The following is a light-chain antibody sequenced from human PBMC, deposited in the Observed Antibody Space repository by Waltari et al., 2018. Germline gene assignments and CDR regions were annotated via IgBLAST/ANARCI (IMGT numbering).Light chain of an antibody. CDR3: QAWHTGTSHVV. V-gene: IGLV3-21*04. CDR2: YSS. J-gene: IGLJ2*01. CDR1: ELASKR. Sequence: SHVLTPPPSVSVAPGMMARSTREGTELASKRFHSYQQKPGQAPVLVMYYSSDRPSGIPERFSGSNSGNTATLTITRVEAGDEADYYCQAWHTGTSHVVFGGGTKLTVL.